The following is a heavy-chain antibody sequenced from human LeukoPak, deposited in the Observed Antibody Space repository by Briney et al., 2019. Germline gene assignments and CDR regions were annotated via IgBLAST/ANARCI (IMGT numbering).Heavy chain of an antibody. Sequence: GASVKVSCKASGYTFTSYYMHWVRQAPGQGLEWMGIINPSGGSTSYAQKFQGRVTMTRDMSTSTAYMELRSLRSDDTAVYYCARDRVPGIAAAGHMDVWGKGTTVTISS. V-gene: IGHV1-46*01. CDR2: INPSGGST. CDR1: GYTFTSYY. J-gene: IGHJ6*03. CDR3: ARDRVPGIAAAGHMDV. D-gene: IGHD6-13*01.